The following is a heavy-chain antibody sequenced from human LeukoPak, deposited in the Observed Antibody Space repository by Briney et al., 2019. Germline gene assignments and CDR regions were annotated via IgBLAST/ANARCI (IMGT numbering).Heavy chain of an antibody. CDR1: GGSISNYF. Sequence: ASETLSLTFTVSGGSISNYFWSWIRQPPGKGLEWIGEINLSGSTNFYPSLKSRVPISVDTSKNQFSLKLSSVTAADTAVYYCARGFLGIYYYGSGSYTWFDPWGPGTLVTASS. CDR3: ARGFLGIYYYGSGSYTWFDP. V-gene: IGHV4-34*01. J-gene: IGHJ5*02. CDR2: INLSGST. D-gene: IGHD3-10*01.